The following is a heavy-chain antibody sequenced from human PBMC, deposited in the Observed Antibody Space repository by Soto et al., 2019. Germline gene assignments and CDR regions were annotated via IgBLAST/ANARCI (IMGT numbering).Heavy chain of an antibody. V-gene: IGHV1-24*01. CDR2: FDPEDGET. CDR3: AGAAWYDESSGYYPGDP. Sequence: ASVKVSCKVSGYTLTELSMHWVRQAPGKGLEWMGGFDPEDGETIYAQKFQGRVTMTEDTSTDTAYMVLSSLRSEDTAVYYCAGAAWYDESSGYYPGDPWGQGTLVTVSS. CDR1: GYTLTELS. J-gene: IGHJ5*02. D-gene: IGHD3-22*01.